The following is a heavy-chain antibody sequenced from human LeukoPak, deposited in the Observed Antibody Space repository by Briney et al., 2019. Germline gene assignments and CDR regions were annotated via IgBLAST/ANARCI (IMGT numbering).Heavy chain of an antibody. CDR2: ISSSSTFI. CDR1: GFTFSTYS. D-gene: IGHD2-2*01. V-gene: IGHV3-21*01. CDR3: ARMPRPGHIVVVPADVDY. J-gene: IGHJ4*02. Sequence: PGGSLRLSCAASGFTFSTYSMNWVRQAPGKGLEWVSSISSSSTFIYYADSVKGRFTISRDNAKNSLYLQMNSLRAEDTAVYYCARMPRPGHIVVVPADVDYWGQGTLVTVSS.